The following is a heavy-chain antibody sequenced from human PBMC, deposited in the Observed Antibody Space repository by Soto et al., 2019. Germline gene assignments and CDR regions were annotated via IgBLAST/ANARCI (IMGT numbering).Heavy chain of an antibody. CDR1: VFTFTRYS. V-gene: IGHV3-21*01. J-gene: IGHJ4*02. CDR2: ISSTTNYI. CDR3: ARESEDLTSNFDY. Sequence: GWSLRLSCASSVFTFTRYSMNWVRQAPGKGLEWVSSISSTTNYIYYADSMKGRFTVSRDNAKNSVYLEMNSLSAEDTAVYYCARESEDLTSNFDYWGQGTLVTVSS.